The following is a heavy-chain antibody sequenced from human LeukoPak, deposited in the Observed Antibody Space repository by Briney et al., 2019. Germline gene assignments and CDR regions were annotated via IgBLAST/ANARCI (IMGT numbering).Heavy chain of an antibody. CDR1: GYTFTSYD. D-gene: IGHD2-21*02. V-gene: IGHV1-46*01. CDR2: INPSGDST. Sequence: ASVKVSCKASGYTFTSYDMHWVRQAPGQGIEWMGIINPSGDSTSHAQKFQGRVTMTRDTSTSTVYMELSSLRSEVTAVYYCASVLYCGADCYSGRYFFDYWGQGTLVTVSS. J-gene: IGHJ4*02. CDR3: ASVLYCGADCYSGRYFFDY.